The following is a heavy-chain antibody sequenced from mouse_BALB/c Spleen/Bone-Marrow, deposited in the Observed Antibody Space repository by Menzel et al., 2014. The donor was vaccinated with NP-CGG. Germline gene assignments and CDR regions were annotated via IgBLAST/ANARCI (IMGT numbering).Heavy chain of an antibody. Sequence: VMLVESGPGLVQPSQSLSITCTVSGFSLTSYGVHWVRQSPGKGLEWLGVIWSGGTTDYNAPFISRLSISKDNSKSXVFFKMNSLRANDTAIYYCARNPIRRNAMDYWGQGTSVTVSS. CDR1: GFSLTSYG. V-gene: IGHV2-2*02. CDR3: ARNPIRRNAMDY. D-gene: IGHD2-12*01. J-gene: IGHJ4*01. CDR2: IWSGGTT.